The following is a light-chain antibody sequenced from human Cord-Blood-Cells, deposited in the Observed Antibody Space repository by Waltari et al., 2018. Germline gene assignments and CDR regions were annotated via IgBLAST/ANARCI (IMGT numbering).Light chain of an antibody. Sequence: EIVMTQSPATLSVSAGEEATLSSRASQSVRSNLAWYQQKPGQAPRLLIYGAATRATGIPARFSDSGSGTEFTLTISSLQSEDFAVYDCQQYNNWWTFGQGTKVEIK. CDR2: GAA. CDR1: QSVRSN. J-gene: IGKJ1*01. CDR3: QQYNNWWT. V-gene: IGKV3-15*01.